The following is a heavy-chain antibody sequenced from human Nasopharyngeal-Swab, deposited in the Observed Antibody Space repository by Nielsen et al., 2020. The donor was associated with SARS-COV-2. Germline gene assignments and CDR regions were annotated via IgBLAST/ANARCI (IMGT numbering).Heavy chain of an antibody. J-gene: IGHJ6*02. Sequence: ASVKVSCKASGYTFTSYGISWVRQAPGQGSEWMGWISAHNGNTNYAEMFQGRVTMTTDTSTSTAYMELRSLRSDDTAVYYVARDPGYSWDYYYYGTDIWGQGTTDTVSS. V-gene: IGHV1-18*01. CDR3: ARDPGYSWDYYYYGTDI. CDR2: ISAHNGNT. CDR1: GYTFTSYG. D-gene: IGHD5-12*01.